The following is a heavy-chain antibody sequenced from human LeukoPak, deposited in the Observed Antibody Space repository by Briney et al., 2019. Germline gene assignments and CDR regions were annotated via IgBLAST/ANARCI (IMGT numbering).Heavy chain of an antibody. CDR1: GFTFSSYA. CDR2: ISGSGGST. J-gene: IGHJ3*02. CDR3: EKSHVYQLWLYDAFDI. V-gene: IGHV3-23*01. D-gene: IGHD5-18*01. Sequence: PGGSLRLSCVASGFTFSSYAMSWVRQAPGKGLEWVSAISGSGGSTYYADSVKGRFTISRDNSKSTLYLQMNSLRAEDTAVYYCEKSHVYQLWLYDAFDIWGQGTMVTVSS.